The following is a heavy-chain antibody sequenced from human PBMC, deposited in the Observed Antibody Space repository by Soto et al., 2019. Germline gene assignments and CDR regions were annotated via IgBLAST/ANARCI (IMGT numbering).Heavy chain of an antibody. J-gene: IGHJ4*02. CDR2: IYYSGST. V-gene: IGHV4-30-4*01. D-gene: IGHD3-16*01. CDR3: ARDHWSRLFGVGY. Sequence: SETLSLTCTVSGGSISSGDYYWSWIRQPPGKGLEWIGYIYYSGSTYYNPSLKSRVTISVDTSKNQFSLKLSSVTAADTAVYYCARDHWSRLFGVGYWGQGTLVTV. CDR1: GGSISSGDYY.